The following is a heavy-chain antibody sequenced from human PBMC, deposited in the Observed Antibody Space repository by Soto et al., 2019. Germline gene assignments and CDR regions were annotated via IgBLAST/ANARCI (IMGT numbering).Heavy chain of an antibody. CDR2: LYYSGTT. Sequence: PPATLSLTCPVSGRSISSGYYYSRWLRPPPGKGLEWIGYLYYSGTTNYNPSLKSRVTMSVDTAKNQVSLRLRSVTAADTALYFGGRHSLALRKNNWFDPWGQGIRVTVSS. CDR1: GRSISSGYYY. D-gene: IGHD3-3*02. V-gene: IGHV4-61*01. J-gene: IGHJ5*02. CDR3: GRHSLALRKNNWFDP.